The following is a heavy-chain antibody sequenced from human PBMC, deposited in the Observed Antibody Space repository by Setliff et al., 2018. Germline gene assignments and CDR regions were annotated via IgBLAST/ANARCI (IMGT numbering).Heavy chain of an antibody. J-gene: IGHJ6*02. V-gene: IGHV4-61*02. Sequence: SETLSLTCAVSGASIRQTSYFWTWVRQPAGKGLEWIGRIYSSGNTNYNPSFKSRLTILRDKSRNQFSLNLDSVTAADTAVYYCARGYLDKTLHYGMDVWGQGTTVTVSS. D-gene: IGHD1-1*01. CDR1: GASIRQTSYF. CDR3: ARGYLDKTLHYGMDV. CDR2: IYSSGNT.